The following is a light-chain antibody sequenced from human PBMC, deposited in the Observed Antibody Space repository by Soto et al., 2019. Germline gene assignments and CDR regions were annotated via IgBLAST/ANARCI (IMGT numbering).Light chain of an antibody. CDR3: QQYYTIPPS. J-gene: IGKJ3*01. Sequence: DIVMTQSLESLAVSLGERATINCKSSQSVLYSSNSKNYLAWYQQKPGQPPKLLIYWASTRESGVPDRFSGSGSGTDFTLTISSLQAEEVAVYFCQQYYTIPPSFGPGTKVDIK. CDR1: QSVLYSSNSKNY. V-gene: IGKV4-1*01. CDR2: WAS.